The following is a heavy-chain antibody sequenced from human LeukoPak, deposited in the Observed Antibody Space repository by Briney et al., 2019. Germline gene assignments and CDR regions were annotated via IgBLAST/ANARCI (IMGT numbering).Heavy chain of an antibody. CDR2: MNPNSGNT. D-gene: IGHD2-15*01. Sequence: ASVKVSCKASGYTFTSYDINWVRQATGQGLEWMGWMNPNSGNTGYAQKFQGRVTMTRNTSISTAYMELSSLGSEDTAVYYCARGAPGSYCSGGSCPYFDYCGQGTLVAVSS. V-gene: IGHV1-8*01. CDR3: ARGAPGSYCSGGSCPYFDY. CDR1: GYTFTSYD. J-gene: IGHJ4*02.